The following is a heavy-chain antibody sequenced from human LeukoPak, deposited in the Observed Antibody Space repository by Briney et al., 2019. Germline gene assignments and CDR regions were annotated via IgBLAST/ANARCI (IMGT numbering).Heavy chain of an antibody. J-gene: IGHJ4*02. Sequence: ASVKVSCKASGYTFTSYDISWVRQAPGQGLEWMGWISAYNGNTNYAQKLQGRVTMTTDTSTSTAYMELRSLRSDDTAVYYCARVFYDSSGYYQVYYFDYWGQGTLVTVSS. V-gene: IGHV1-18*01. CDR1: GYTFTSYD. CDR2: ISAYNGNT. D-gene: IGHD3-22*01. CDR3: ARVFYDSSGYYQVYYFDY.